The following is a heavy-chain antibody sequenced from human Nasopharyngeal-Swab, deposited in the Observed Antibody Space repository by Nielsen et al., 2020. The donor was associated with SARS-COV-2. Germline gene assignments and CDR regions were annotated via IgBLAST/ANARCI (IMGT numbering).Heavy chain of an antibody. CDR3: ARDRPTYYYGSGSHWFDP. CDR1: GYTFTSYG. V-gene: IGHV7-4-1*02. J-gene: IGHJ5*02. Sequence: ASVKVSCKASGYTFTSYGISWVRQAPGQGLEWMGWINTNTGNPTYAQGFTGRFVFSLDTSVSTAYLQISSLKAEDTAVYYCARDRPTYYYGSGSHWFDPWGQGTLVTVSS. CDR2: INTNTGNP. D-gene: IGHD3-10*01.